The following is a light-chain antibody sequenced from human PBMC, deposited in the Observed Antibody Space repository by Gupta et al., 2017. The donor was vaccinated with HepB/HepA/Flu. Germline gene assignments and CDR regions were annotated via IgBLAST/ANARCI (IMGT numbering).Light chain of an antibody. J-gene: IGLJ3*02. Sequence: QSALTPPASVSGSPGQSITHSCTGTSSDVGGYNYVSWYQQHPGKAPKLMIYDVSNRPSGVSNRFSGSKSGNTASLTISGLQAEDEADYYCSSYTRSHTVVFGGGTKLTVL. CDR2: DVS. V-gene: IGLV2-14*01. CDR3: SSYTRSHTVV. CDR1: SSDVGGYNY.